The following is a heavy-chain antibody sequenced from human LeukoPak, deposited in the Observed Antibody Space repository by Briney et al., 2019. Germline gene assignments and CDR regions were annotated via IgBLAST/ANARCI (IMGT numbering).Heavy chain of an antibody. CDR1: GFTFSSYE. CDR2: ISSSGSTI. CDR3: AKDKIVVVPPAIAAFDI. D-gene: IGHD2-2*01. V-gene: IGHV3-48*03. J-gene: IGHJ3*02. Sequence: PGGSLRLSCAASGFTFSSYEMNWVRQAPGKGLEWVSYISSSGSTIYYADSVKGRFTISRDNAKNSLYLQMNSLRAEDTAVFYCAKDKIVVVPPAIAAFDIWGQGTMVTVSS.